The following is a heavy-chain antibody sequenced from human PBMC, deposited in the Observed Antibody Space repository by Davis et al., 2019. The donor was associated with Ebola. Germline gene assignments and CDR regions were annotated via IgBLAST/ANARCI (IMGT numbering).Heavy chain of an antibody. CDR1: GFTFSSYS. J-gene: IGHJ4*02. D-gene: IGHD3-10*01. V-gene: IGHV3-48*01. CDR3: ARDRDGSGSYPGY. Sequence: GGPLKISCAASGFTFSSYSMNWVRQAPGKGLEWVSYISSSSSTIYYADSVKGRFTISRDNAKNSLYLQMNSLRAEDTAVYYCARDRDGSGSYPGYWGQGTLVTVSS. CDR2: ISSSSSTI.